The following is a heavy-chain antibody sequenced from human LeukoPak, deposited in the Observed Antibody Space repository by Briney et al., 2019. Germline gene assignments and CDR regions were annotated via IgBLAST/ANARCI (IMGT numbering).Heavy chain of an antibody. V-gene: IGHV3-53*01. CDR1: GFTVSSNY. Sequence: GGSLRLSCAASGFTVSSNYMSWVRQAPGKGLEPVSVIYSGGSTYYADSVKGRFTISRDNSKNTLYLQMNSLRVEDTAVYYCARGQSCSSTSCFFDYWGQGTLVTVSS. CDR3: ARGQSCSSTSCFFDY. J-gene: IGHJ4*02. D-gene: IGHD2-2*01. CDR2: IYSGGST.